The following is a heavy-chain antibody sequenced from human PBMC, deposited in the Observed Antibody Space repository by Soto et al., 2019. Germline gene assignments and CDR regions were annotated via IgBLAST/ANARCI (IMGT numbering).Heavy chain of an antibody. CDR2: IYYSGST. CDR3: ATRPAASNWLDP. J-gene: IGHJ5*02. D-gene: IGHD2-2*01. Sequence: SETLSLTCSVAGVSISGRSYYLGWIRQPPGKGLEWIGSIYYSGSTYYNPSLKSRVTISVDTSKNLFSLKLSSVTAADTAVYYCATRPAASNWLDPRGQGTLVTVSS. V-gene: IGHV4-39*07. CDR1: GVSISGRSYY.